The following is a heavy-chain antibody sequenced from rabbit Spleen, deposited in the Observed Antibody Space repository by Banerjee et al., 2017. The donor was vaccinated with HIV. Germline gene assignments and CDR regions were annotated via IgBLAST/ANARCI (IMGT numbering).Heavy chain of an antibody. Sequence: QEQLVESGGGLVQPEGSLTLTCTASGFTVYSNYWICWVRQAPGKGLEWIGCTGSSGISTAFASWAKGRFTISKTSSTTVTLQMTSLTAADTATYFCVREAGYGGYGDGHLWGPGTLVTVS. CDR2: TGSSGIST. CDR1: GFTVYSNYW. J-gene: IGHJ4*01. V-gene: IGHV1S45*01. D-gene: IGHD6-1*01. CDR3: VREAGYGGYGDGHL.